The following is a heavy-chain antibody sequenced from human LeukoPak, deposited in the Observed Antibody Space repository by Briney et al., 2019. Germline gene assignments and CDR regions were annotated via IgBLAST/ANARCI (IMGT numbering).Heavy chain of an antibody. V-gene: IGHV4-59*01. CDR1: GGSISSYY. Sequence: SSEALSLTCTVSGGSISSYYWSWIRQPPGKGLEWIGYIYYSRSTNYNPSLKSRVTISVDTSKNQFSLKLSSVTAADTAVYYCARASSGWYGVDYWGQGTLVTVSS. D-gene: IGHD6-19*01. CDR2: IYYSRST. J-gene: IGHJ4*02. CDR3: ARASSGWYGVDY.